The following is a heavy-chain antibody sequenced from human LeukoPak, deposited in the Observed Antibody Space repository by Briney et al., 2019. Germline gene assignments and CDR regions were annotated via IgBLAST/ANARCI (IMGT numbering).Heavy chain of an antibody. CDR3: ARDGLGSYNY. CDR2: ISSDSRYI. V-gene: IGHV3-21*01. CDR1: GFTFDDYA. Sequence: PGRSLRLSCAASGFTFDDYAMHWVRQAPGKGLEWVASISSDSRYIYYADSVKGRFTISRDNAKNSVYLQMNSLRGEDTAVYYCARDGLGSYNYWGQGTLVTVSS. J-gene: IGHJ4*02. D-gene: IGHD3-10*01.